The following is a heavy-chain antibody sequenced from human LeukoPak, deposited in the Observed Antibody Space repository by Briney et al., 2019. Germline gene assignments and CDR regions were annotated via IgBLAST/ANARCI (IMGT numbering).Heavy chain of an antibody. CDR1: GGSFSGYY. CDR2: INHSGST. V-gene: IGHV4-34*01. J-gene: IGHJ6*03. CDR3: ARVLSGRGSLYDYYYYMDV. Sequence: SETLSLTCAVYGGSFSGYYWSWIRQPPGKGLEWIGEINHSGSTNYNPSLKSRVTISVDTSKNQFSLKLSSVTAADTAVYYCARVLSGRGSLYDYYYYMDVWGKGTTVTISS. D-gene: IGHD3-10*01.